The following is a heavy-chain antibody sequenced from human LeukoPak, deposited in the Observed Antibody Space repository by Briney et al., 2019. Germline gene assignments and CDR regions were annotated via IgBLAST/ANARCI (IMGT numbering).Heavy chain of an antibody. V-gene: IGHV3-23*01. Sequence: GGSLRLSCAASGFIFNTYGTSWVRQAPGKGLKWVSALSGNTYYADSVKGRFTISTDSSKNTLFLQMNSLRAEDTAVYYCAILNWSSGRAWGQGTLVTVSS. J-gene: IGHJ5*02. CDR2: LSGNT. CDR3: AILNWSSGRA. CDR1: GFIFNTYG. D-gene: IGHD1-1*01.